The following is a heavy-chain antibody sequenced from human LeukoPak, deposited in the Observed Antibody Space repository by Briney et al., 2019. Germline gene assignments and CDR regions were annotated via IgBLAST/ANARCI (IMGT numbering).Heavy chain of an antibody. Sequence: SETLSLTCTVSGGSISSSSYYWGWIRQPPGKGLEWIGSMHYSGSTYYNPSLKSRVTISVDTSKNQFSLKLSSVTAADTAVYYCAGGLSIAAATYWGQGTLVTVSS. V-gene: IGHV4-39*01. CDR1: GGSISSSSYY. J-gene: IGHJ4*02. CDR3: AGGLSIAAATY. CDR2: MHYSGST. D-gene: IGHD6-13*01.